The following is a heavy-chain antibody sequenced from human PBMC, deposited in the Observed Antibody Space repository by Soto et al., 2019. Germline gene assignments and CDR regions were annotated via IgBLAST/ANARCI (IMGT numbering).Heavy chain of an antibody. J-gene: IGHJ5*02. CDR2: IYYSGST. Sequence: QLQLQESGPGLVKPSETLSLTCTVSGGSISSSSYYWGWIRQPPGKGLEWIGSIYYSGSTYYNPSLKSRVTISVDTSKNQFSLKLSSVTAADTAVYYCARPVVPAAIWTGWFDPWGQGTLVTVSS. CDR1: GGSISSSSYY. D-gene: IGHD2-2*02. CDR3: ARPVVPAAIWTGWFDP. V-gene: IGHV4-39*01.